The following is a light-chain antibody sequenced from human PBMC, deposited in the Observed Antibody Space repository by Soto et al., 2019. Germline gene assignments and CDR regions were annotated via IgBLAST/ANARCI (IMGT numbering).Light chain of an antibody. CDR3: QQRSNWPPA. J-gene: IGKJ4*01. V-gene: IGKV3-11*01. CDR1: QSVSSY. Sequence: EMVLTQSPATLSLSPGDRATLSCRASQSVSSYLAWYQQKPGQAPRLLIYAASNRPTGIPARFSGSESVTDFTLTISSLEPEDFAVYYCQQRSNWPPAFGEGTKVEIK. CDR2: AAS.